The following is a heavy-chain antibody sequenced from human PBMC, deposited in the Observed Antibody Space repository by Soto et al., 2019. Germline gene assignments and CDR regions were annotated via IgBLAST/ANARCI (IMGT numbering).Heavy chain of an antibody. D-gene: IGHD3-22*01. J-gene: IGHJ4*02. V-gene: IGHV3-21*01. Sequence: PGGSLRLSCAASGFTFSSYSMNWVRQAPGKGLEWVSSISSSSSYIYYADSVKGRFTISRDNAKNSLYLQMNSLRAEDTAVYYCASDGVGDYDSSGYYPTPNFDYWGQGTLVSVSS. CDR3: ASDGVGDYDSSGYYPTPNFDY. CDR2: ISSSSSYI. CDR1: GFTFSSYS.